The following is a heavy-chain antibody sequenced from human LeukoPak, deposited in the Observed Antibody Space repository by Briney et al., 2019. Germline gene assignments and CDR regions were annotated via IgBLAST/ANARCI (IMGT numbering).Heavy chain of an antibody. CDR3: AKDNFWSAFDS. D-gene: IGHD3-3*01. CDR2: ISGNGDTT. V-gene: IGHV3-23*01. Sequence: PGGSLRLSCAASGFTFSTYGMSGVRQVPGEGLEWVSAISGNGDTTYYADSVKGRFTISRDNSKNTVSLQMNNLRAEDSAIFLCAKDNFWSAFDSWGQGTLVTVSS. J-gene: IGHJ5*01. CDR1: GFTFSTYG.